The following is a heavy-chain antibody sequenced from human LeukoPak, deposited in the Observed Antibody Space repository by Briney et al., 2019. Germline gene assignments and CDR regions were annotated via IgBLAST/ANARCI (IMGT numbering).Heavy chain of an antibody. D-gene: IGHD1-7*01. CDR2: IKPDGSET. V-gene: IGHV3-74*01. Sequence: GGSLTLSCAGSGFTFSNYWMNWVRQAPGKGLVWGSHIKPDGSETSHADSVKGRFIVSRDNAKNTLFLQISSLEDEDTAVYYCVRDGMGTFPYDLWGQGAPVTVSS. CDR3: VRDGMGTFPYDL. CDR1: GFTFSNYW. J-gene: IGHJ4*01.